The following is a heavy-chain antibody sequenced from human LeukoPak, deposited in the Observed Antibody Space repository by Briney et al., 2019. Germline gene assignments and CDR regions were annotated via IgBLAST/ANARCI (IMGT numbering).Heavy chain of an antibody. CDR2: IKQDGSRQ. CDR1: GFTFRNYW. Sequence: GGSLRLSCEASGFTFRNYWMSRVRQTPGAGLEWGANIKQDGSRQYYVDSVKGRFAISRDNAKNLLFLEMNSLRDEDTAIYYCVRDDWGPGDHWGQGTVVAVSS. V-gene: IGHV3-7*03. D-gene: IGHD3-16*01. CDR3: VRDDWGPGDH. J-gene: IGHJ5*02.